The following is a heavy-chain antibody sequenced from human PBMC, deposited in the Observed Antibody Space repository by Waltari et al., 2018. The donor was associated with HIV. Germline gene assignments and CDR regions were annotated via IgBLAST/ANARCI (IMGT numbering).Heavy chain of an antibody. D-gene: IGHD2-2*01. CDR2: ISRDNRES. Sequence: VRLMESGGGLVEPGGYLTISCAASGFTFTQYTMNWIRHIPGKGLGWLASISRDNRESYFIDSIKGRFTISRDNAANSVFRHMDRLRVDDTARYFCVRDDPGYEPVDYWGRGTLVTVSS. V-gene: IGHV3-21*02. CDR1: GFTFTQYT. J-gene: IGHJ4*02. CDR3: VRDDPGYEPVDY.